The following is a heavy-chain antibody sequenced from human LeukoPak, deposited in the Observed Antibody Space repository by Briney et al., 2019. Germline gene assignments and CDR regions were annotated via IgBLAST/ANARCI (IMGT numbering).Heavy chain of an antibody. Sequence: GGSLRLSCAASGFTFSSYGVHWVRQAPGKGLEWVAVIWYDGSNKYYADSVKGRFTISRDNSKNTLYLQMNSLRAEDTAVYYCARDLYNWNDGGYFDYWGQGTLVTVSS. V-gene: IGHV3-33*01. D-gene: IGHD1-1*01. CDR2: IWYDGSNK. CDR1: GFTFSSYG. J-gene: IGHJ4*02. CDR3: ARDLYNWNDGGYFDY.